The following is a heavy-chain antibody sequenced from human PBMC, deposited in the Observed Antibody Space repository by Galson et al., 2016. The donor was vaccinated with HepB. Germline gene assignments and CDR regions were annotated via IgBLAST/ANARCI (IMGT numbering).Heavy chain of an antibody. CDR2: ISSSSSYI. D-gene: IGHD2-2*01. Sequence: GLEWVSSISSSSSYIYYADSVKGRFTISRDNAKNSLYLQMNSLRAEDTAVYYCARGKIVVVPAAMGYYYYGMDVWGQGTTVTVSS. J-gene: IGHJ6*02. CDR3: ARGKIVVVPAAMGYYYYGMDV. V-gene: IGHV3-21*01.